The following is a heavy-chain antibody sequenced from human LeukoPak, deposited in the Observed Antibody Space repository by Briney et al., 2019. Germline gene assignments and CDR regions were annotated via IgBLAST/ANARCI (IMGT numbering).Heavy chain of an antibody. CDR3: ATLSGGSGWYNGFDP. Sequence: ASVKVSCKASAYTFSGYYIHWVRQATGQGLEWMGWMNPNSGNTGYAQKFQGRVTMTRNTSISTAYMELSSLRSEDTAVYYCATLSGGSGWYNGFDPWGQGTLVTVSS. CDR1: AYTFSGYY. D-gene: IGHD6-19*01. V-gene: IGHV1-8*02. CDR2: MNPNSGNT. J-gene: IGHJ5*02.